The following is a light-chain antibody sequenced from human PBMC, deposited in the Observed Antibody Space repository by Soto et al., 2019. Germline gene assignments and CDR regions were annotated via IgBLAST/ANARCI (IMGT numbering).Light chain of an antibody. Sequence: QSALTQPPSVSAAPGHKVTISCSGSDSNIGNHYVSWYRQLPGTAPKLLIYDDNQRPSGIPDRFSGSKSGTSATLGITGLQTGDEADYYCGTWDSSLTAVVFGGGTKLTVL. CDR2: DDN. J-gene: IGLJ2*01. CDR1: DSNIGNHY. CDR3: GTWDSSLTAVV. V-gene: IGLV1-51*01.